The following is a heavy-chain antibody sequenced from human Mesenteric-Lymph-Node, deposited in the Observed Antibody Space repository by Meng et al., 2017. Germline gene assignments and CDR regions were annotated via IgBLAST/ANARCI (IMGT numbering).Heavy chain of an antibody. D-gene: IGHD3-22*01. J-gene: IGHJ4*02. CDR2: IYYSGST. Sequence: SETLSLTCTVSGDSISSFYWDWIRQPPGKGLEWIGYIYYSGSTNYSPSLKSRVTMSVDTSKNQFSLKLSSVTAADTAVYYCASLDSSGYPHYWGQGTLVTVSS. CDR3: ASLDSSGYPHY. V-gene: IGHV4-59*01. CDR1: GDSISSFY.